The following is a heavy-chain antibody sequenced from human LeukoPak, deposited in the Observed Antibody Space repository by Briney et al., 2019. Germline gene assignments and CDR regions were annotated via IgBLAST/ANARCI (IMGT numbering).Heavy chain of an antibody. V-gene: IGHV3-23*01. J-gene: IGHJ4*02. Sequence: PGGTLRLSCAVSGFTFSNYGMSWVRQAPGKGLEWVSTISGSGGRTYYADSVKGRFTISRDNSRNTLYLQMNSLRAEDTAVYYCAKGSVAVAGTTYYFDYWGQGTLVTVSS. D-gene: IGHD6-19*01. CDR2: ISGSGGRT. CDR1: GFTFSNYG. CDR3: AKGSVAVAGTTYYFDY.